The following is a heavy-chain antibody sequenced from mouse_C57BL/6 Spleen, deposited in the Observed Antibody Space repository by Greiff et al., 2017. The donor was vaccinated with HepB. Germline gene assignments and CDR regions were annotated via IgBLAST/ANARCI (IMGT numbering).Heavy chain of an antibody. Sequence: QVQLQQSGPELVKPGASVKISCKASGYAFSSSWMNWVKQRPGKGLEWIGRIYPGDGDTNYNGKFKGKATLTADKSSSTAYMQLSSLTSEDSAVYFCARSPPYYYDGAWFAYWGQGTLVTVSA. CDR3: ARSPPYYYDGAWFAY. V-gene: IGHV1-82*01. D-gene: IGHD2-4*01. J-gene: IGHJ3*01. CDR1: GYAFSSSW. CDR2: IYPGDGDT.